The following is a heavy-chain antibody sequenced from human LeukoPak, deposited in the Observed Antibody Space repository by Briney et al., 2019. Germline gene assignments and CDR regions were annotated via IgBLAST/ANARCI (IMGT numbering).Heavy chain of an antibody. CDR2: ISSSSSYI. V-gene: IGHV3-21*01. CDR1: GFTFSSYS. D-gene: IGHD6-19*01. J-gene: IGHJ4*02. CDR3: AREDSVAGALADY. Sequence: PGGSLRLSCAASGFTFSSYSMNWVRQAPGKGLEWVSSISSSSSYIYYADSVKGRFTISRDNAKNSLYPQMNSLRAEDTAVYYCAREDSVAGALADYWGQGTLVSVSS.